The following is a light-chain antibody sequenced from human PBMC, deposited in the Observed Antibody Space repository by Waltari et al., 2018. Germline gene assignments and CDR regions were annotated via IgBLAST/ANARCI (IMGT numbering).Light chain of an antibody. CDR3: CSYAGSYTVL. CDR2: DVF. J-gene: IGLJ2*01. V-gene: IGLV2-11*02. CDR1: SHDVGVYNH. Sequence: QSALTQPRPVSGSPGQSVPFSCPGTSHDVGVYNHFSWYQQSPGKAPKLMIYDVFNRPSGVPDRFSGSKSGNTASLTISGLQADDEADYYCCSYAGSYTVLFGGGTKLTVL.